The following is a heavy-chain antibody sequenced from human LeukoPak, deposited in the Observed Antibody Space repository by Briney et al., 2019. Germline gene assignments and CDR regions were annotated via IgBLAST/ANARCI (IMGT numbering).Heavy chain of an antibody. CDR3: ARDGDYYDSRGDAFDI. D-gene: IGHD3-22*01. V-gene: IGHV3-21*01. Sequence: GGSLRLSCSASGFTFSSYSMNWVRQAPGKGLEWVSSISSSSSYIYYADSVKGRFTISRDNAKNSLYLQMNSLRAEDTAVYYCARDGDYYDSRGDAFDIWGQGAMVTVAS. CDR2: ISSSSSYI. CDR1: GFTFSSYS. J-gene: IGHJ3*02.